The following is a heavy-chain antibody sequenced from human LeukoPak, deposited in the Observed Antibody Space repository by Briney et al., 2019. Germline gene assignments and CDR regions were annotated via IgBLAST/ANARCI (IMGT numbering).Heavy chain of an antibody. D-gene: IGHD3-3*01. J-gene: IGHJ4*02. CDR2: IDRDGFPT. Sequence: GGSLRLSCAASGFIFRDYWMLWVRQAPGKGLIWVSRIDRDGFPTIYADSVKGRFTVSRNNARNTLYLQMNNLRGDDSAVYYCAASRWSGALDFWGKGSLVSVSS. CDR3: AASRWSGALDF. CDR1: GFIFRDYW. V-gene: IGHV3-74*01.